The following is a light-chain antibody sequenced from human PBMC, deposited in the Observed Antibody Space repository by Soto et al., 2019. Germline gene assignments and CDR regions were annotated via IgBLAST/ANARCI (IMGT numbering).Light chain of an antibody. CDR3: SSYAGSNNLVV. CDR2: DVD. CDR1: SSDVGGYNY. V-gene: IGLV2-11*01. J-gene: IGLJ2*01. Sequence: QSVLTQPRSVSGSPGQSVTISCTGTSSDVGGYNYVSWYQHHPGKAPKLMIYDVDKRPSGVPGRFSGSKSGNTASLTVSGLQAEDEADYYCSSYAGSNNLVVFGGGTKVTVL.